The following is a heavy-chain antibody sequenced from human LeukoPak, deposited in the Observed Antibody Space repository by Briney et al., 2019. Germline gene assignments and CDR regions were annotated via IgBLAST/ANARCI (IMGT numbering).Heavy chain of an antibody. D-gene: IGHD3-3*01. J-gene: IGHJ4*02. Sequence: GGSLRLSCAASGFTFSSYAMSWVRQAPGKGLEWVSVIRSSGSSTYYADSVRGRFTISRDNSKNPLFLRMNSLRDEDTAIYYCAKGAGGVITFFDYWGQGSLVTVSS. CDR3: AKGAGGVITFFDY. CDR2: IRSSGSST. V-gene: IGHV3-23*01. CDR1: GFTFSSYA.